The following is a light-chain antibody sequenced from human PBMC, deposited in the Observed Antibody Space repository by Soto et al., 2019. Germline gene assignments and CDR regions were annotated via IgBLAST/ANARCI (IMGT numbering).Light chain of an antibody. CDR1: SSDVGKYNL. V-gene: IGLV2-23*01. J-gene: IGLJ1*01. Sequence: QSALTQPASVSGSPGQSITISCTGTSSDVGKYNLVSWYQQHPGKAPNVMILQGYKRPSGVSNRFSGSKFGNTASLTISGLQAEDEAEYYCCAYAATYTYVFGTGTKVTVL. CDR3: CAYAATYTYV. CDR2: QGY.